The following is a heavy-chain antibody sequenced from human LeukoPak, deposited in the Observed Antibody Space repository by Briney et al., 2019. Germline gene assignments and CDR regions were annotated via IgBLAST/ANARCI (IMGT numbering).Heavy chain of an antibody. CDR3: ARDRYCTSTSCYPDAFDI. CDR2: INHRGTT. D-gene: IGHD2-2*01. CDR1: GGSFSDYY. V-gene: IGHV4-34*01. J-gene: IGHJ3*02. Sequence: PSETLSLTCAVFGGSFSDYYWSWIRQPPGKGLEWIGEINHRGTTNYNPSLKSRVTISVDTSKNQFSLKLSSLTAADTAVYYCARDRYCTSTSCYPDAFDIWGQGTMVTVSS.